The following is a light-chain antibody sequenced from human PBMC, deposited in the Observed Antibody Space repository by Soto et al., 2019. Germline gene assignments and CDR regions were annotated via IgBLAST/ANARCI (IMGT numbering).Light chain of an antibody. CDR2: GAS. CDR1: QSVSSSY. Sequence: EIVLTQPPGTLSLSPGERATLSCRASQSVSSSYLTWYQQKPGQAPRLLIYGASSRATGIPDRFSGSGSGTDFPLTISRLEHEDFAVYYCQHYGSSPPITFGQGTRLEIK. CDR3: QHYGSSPPIT. J-gene: IGKJ5*01. V-gene: IGKV3-20*01.